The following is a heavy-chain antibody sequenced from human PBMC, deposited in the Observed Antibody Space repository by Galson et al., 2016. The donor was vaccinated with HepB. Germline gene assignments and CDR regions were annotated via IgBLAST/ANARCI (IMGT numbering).Heavy chain of an antibody. CDR1: GFTSDHYA. V-gene: IGHV3-9*02. Sequence: SLRLSCAASGFTSDHYAMHWVRQAPGKGLAWVSGISWNSGSIGYADSVKGRFTISRDNAKNSLYLQMNSLRAEDTALYYCAKDSGAYYYDSSGHRRNAFDIWGQGTAVTVSS. J-gene: IGHJ3*02. D-gene: IGHD3-22*01. CDR2: ISWNSGSI. CDR3: AKDSGAYYYDSSGHRRNAFDI.